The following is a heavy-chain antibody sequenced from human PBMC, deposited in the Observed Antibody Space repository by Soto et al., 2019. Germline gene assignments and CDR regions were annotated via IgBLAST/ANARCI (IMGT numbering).Heavy chain of an antibody. D-gene: IGHD5-18*01. CDR1: GFTFNTYG. CDR3: AKGIVRYTYGACDY. V-gene: IGHV3-30*18. Sequence: PGGSLRLSCAASGFTFNTYGMYWVRQAPGKGLEWVAAISYDGSNKYHADSVKGRFTISRDNSKNTLYLQMSSLRVEDTAVYYCAKGIVRYTYGACDYWGQGALVTVSS. CDR2: ISYDGSNK. J-gene: IGHJ4*02.